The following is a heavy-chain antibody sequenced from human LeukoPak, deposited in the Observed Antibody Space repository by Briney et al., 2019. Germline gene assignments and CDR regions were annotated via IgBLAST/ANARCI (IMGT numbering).Heavy chain of an antibody. Sequence: SETLSLTCAVYGGSFSGYYWSWIRQPPGKGLEWVGEINHSGSTNYNPSLKSRVTISVDTSKNQFSLKLSSVTAADTAVYYCARGGYCSSTSCYSASARRGVDYWGQGTLVTVSS. CDR2: INHSGST. J-gene: IGHJ4*02. CDR3: ARGGYCSSTSCYSASARRGVDY. CDR1: GGSFSGYY. V-gene: IGHV4-34*01. D-gene: IGHD2-2*02.